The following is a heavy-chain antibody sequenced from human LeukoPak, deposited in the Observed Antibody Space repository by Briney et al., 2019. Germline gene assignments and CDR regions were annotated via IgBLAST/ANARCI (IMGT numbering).Heavy chain of an antibody. CDR2: IYHSGST. V-gene: IGHV4-30-2*01. J-gene: IGHJ4*02. Sequence: PSETLSLTCAVSGGSISSGGYSWSWIRQPPGKDLEWIGYIYHSGSTYYNPSLKSRDTISVDRSKNQFSLKLSSVTAADTAVYYCARVVGRYCSGGSCYFDYWGQGTLVTVSS. D-gene: IGHD2-15*01. CDR1: GGSISSGGYS. CDR3: ARVVGRYCSGGSCYFDY.